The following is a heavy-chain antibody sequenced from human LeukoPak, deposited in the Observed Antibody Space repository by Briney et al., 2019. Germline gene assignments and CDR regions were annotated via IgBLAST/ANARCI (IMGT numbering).Heavy chain of an antibody. V-gene: IGHV3-9*01. J-gene: IGHJ3*02. CDR2: ITWNSGTI. D-gene: IGHD4-17*01. CDR3: AKAKGYGDYHALDT. CDR1: GFTFDDYA. Sequence: GGSLRLSCAASGFTFDDYAMHWVRQAPGKGLEWVSGITWNSGTIGYADSVKGRFTISRDNAKNSLYLQMNSLRAEDKALYYCAKAKGYGDYHALDTRGQGTMVTVSS.